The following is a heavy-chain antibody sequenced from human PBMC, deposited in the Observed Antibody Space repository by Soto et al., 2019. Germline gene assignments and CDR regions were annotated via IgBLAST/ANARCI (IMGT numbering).Heavy chain of an antibody. V-gene: IGHV1-69*13. CDR3: AREGSNWDYGASEAFDI. D-gene: IGHD4-17*01. J-gene: IGHJ3*02. CDR1: GGTFSSYA. Sequence: SVKVSCKASGGTFSSYAISWVRQAPGRGLEWMGGIIPIFGTANYAQKFQGRVTITADESTSTAYMELSSLRSEDTAVYYCAREGSNWDYGASEAFDIWGQGTMVTVS. CDR2: IIPIFGTA.